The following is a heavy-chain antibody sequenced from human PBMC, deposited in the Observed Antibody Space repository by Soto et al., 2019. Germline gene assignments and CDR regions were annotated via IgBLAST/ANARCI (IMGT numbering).Heavy chain of an antibody. D-gene: IGHD2-2*02. V-gene: IGHV3-15*01. CDR3: TTRYCSSTSCYNNYYNYGMDV. Sequence: PGGSLRLSCAASGFTFSNAWMSWVRQAPGKGLEWVGRIKSKTDGGTTDYAAPVRGRFTISRDDSKNTVFLQMNGLKTEDTAVYFCTTRYCSSTSCYNNYYNYGMDVWGQGTTVTVSS. J-gene: IGHJ6*02. CDR2: IKSKTDGGTT. CDR1: GFTFSNAW.